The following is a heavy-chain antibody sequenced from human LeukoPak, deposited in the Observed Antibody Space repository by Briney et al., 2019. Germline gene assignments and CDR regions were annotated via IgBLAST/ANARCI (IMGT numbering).Heavy chain of an antibody. CDR3: ARDFYLHDYGDPLGY. Sequence: PSETLSLTCTVSGGSISSYYWSWIRQPAGKGLEWIGRIYTSGSTNYNPSLKSRVTMSVDTSKNQFSLKLSPVTAADTAVYYCARDFYLHDYGDPLGYWGQGTLVTVSS. CDR1: GGSISSYY. J-gene: IGHJ4*02. D-gene: IGHD4-17*01. CDR2: IYTSGST. V-gene: IGHV4-4*07.